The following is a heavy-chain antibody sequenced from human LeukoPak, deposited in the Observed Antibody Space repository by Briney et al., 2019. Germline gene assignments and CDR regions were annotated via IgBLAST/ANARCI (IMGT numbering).Heavy chain of an antibody. V-gene: IGHV4-59*08. D-gene: IGHD4-23*01. CDR1: GGSISSYY. J-gene: IGHJ5*02. CDR2: IYYSGST. CDR3: ARNLYYGGLGFDP. Sequence: PSETLSLTCTVSGGSISSYYWSWIRQPPGKGLEWIGYIYYSGSTNYNPSLKSRVTISVDTSKNQFSLKLSSVTAVDTAVYYCARNLYYGGLGFDPWGQGTLVTVSS.